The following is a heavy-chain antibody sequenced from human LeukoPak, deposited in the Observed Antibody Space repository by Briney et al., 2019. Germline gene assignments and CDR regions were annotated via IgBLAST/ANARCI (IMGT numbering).Heavy chain of an antibody. J-gene: IGHJ6*03. CDR1: GFTFSSYA. Sequence: PGGSLRLSCAASGFTFSSYAMHWVRQAPGKGLEGVAVISYDGSNKYYADSVKGRFTISRDNSKNTLYLQMNSLRAEDTAVYYCAREGPNDYYYYMDVWGKGTTVTVSS. CDR2: ISYDGSNK. V-gene: IGHV3-30*01. CDR3: AREGPNDYYYYMDV.